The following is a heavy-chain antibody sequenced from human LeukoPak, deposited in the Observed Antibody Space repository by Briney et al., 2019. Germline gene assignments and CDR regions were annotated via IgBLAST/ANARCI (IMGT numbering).Heavy chain of an antibody. J-gene: IGHJ4*02. CDR1: GYTFTDYY. CDR2: IDPDGGGT. D-gene: IGHD3-3*01. CDR3: ARVSGRSGPFEY. V-gene: IGHV1-2*02. Sequence: ASVKVSCKASGYTFTDYYMHWVRQALGQGLEWMGWIDPDGGGTNYAQMFQGRVTMTRDTSISTAYMELSSLRSDDTAIYYCARVSGRSGPFEYWGQGTLVTVSS.